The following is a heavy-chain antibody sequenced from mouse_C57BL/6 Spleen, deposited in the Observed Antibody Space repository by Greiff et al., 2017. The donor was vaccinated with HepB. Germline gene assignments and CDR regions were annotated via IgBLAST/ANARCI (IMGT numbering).Heavy chain of an antibody. V-gene: IGHV1-15*01. CDR3: TREGDWYFDV. J-gene: IGHJ1*03. Sequence: VNVVESGAELVRPGASVTLSCKASGYTFTDYEMHWVKQTPVHGLEWIGAIDPETGGTAYNQKFKGKAILTTDKSSSTAYMELRSLTSVDSAVYYCTREGDWYFDVWGTGTTVTVSS. CDR1: GYTFTDYE. CDR2: IDPETGGT.